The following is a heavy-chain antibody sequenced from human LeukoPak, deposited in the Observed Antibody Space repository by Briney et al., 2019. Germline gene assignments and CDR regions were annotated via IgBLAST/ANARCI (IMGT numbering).Heavy chain of an antibody. Sequence: GESLKISCKGSGYRFINYWIGWVRQMPGKGLEWMGIIYPGDSDTRYSPSFQGQITISADKSISTAYLQWSSLKASDTAMYYCARQAGGQLTTYFDHWGQGTLVTVSS. CDR2: IYPGDSDT. D-gene: IGHD3-16*01. CDR1: GYRFINYW. CDR3: ARQAGGQLTTYFDH. J-gene: IGHJ4*02. V-gene: IGHV5-51*01.